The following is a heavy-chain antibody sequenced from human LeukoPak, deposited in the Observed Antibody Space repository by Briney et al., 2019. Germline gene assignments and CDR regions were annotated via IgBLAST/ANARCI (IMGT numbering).Heavy chain of an antibody. CDR1: GGSISSSSYY. J-gene: IGHJ5*02. CDR3: ARGIKGRLWFGELSPPAFNWFDP. CDR2: INHSGST. V-gene: IGHV4-39*07. D-gene: IGHD3-10*01. Sequence: SETLSLTCTVSGGSISSSSYYWSWIRQPPGKGLEWIGEINHSGSTNYNPSLKSRVTISVDTSKNQFSLKLSSVTAADTAVYYCARGIKGRLWFGELSPPAFNWFDPWGQGTLVIVSS.